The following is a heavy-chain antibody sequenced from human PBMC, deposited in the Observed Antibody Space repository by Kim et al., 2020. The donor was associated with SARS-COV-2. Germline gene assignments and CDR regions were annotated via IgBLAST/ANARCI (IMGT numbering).Heavy chain of an antibody. V-gene: IGHV4-34*01. J-gene: IGHJ4*02. D-gene: IGHD3-10*01. CDR2: INHSGST. CDR1: GGSFSGYY. Sequence: SETLSLTCAVYGGSFSGYYWSWIRQPPGKGLEWIGEINHSGSTNYNPSLKSRVTISVDTSKNQFSLKLSSVTAADTAVYYCARGRIWFGELSEWGQGTLVTVSS. CDR3: ARGRIWFGELSE.